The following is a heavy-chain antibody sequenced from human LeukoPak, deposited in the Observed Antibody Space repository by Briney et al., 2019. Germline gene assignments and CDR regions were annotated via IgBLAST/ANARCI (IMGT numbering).Heavy chain of an antibody. V-gene: IGHV3-33*06. CDR3: PKEHSGYDLGYFDY. Sequence: PGRSLRLSCAASGFTFSSYGMHWVRQAPGKGLEWVAVIWYDGSNKYYADSVKGRFTISRDNSKNTLYLQMNSLRAEDTAVYYCPKEHSGYDLGYFDYWGQGTLVTVSS. D-gene: IGHD5-12*01. CDR1: GFTFSSYG. J-gene: IGHJ4*02. CDR2: IWYDGSNK.